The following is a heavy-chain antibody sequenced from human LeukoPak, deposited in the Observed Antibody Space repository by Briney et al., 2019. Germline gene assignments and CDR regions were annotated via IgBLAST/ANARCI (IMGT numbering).Heavy chain of an antibody. CDR1: GYTFTGYY. CDR3: ARDTYYYDSSGYSIATYYYYMDV. J-gene: IGHJ6*03. CDR2: INPTGGST. Sequence: ASVKVSCKASGYTFTGYYMHWVRQAPGQGLEWMGLINPTGGSTGYAQKFQGRVTMTEDTSTDTAYMELSSLRSEDTAVYYCARDTYYYDSSGYSIATYYYYMDVWGKGTTVTISS. V-gene: IGHV1-46*01. D-gene: IGHD3-22*01.